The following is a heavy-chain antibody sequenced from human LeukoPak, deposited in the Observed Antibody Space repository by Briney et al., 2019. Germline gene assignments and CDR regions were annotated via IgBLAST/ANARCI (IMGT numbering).Heavy chain of an antibody. J-gene: IGHJ4*02. CDR2: IYYSGST. D-gene: IGHD3-22*01. V-gene: IGHV4-39*01. CDR1: GGSISSGSYY. Sequence: SETLSLTCTVSGGSISSGSYYWGWIRQPPGKGPEWIGSIYYSGSTYYNPSLKSRVTISVDTSKNQFSLKLSSVTAADTAVYYCARSEGYYYDSSGYLCYFDYWDQGTLVTVSS. CDR3: ARSEGYYYDSSGYLCYFDY.